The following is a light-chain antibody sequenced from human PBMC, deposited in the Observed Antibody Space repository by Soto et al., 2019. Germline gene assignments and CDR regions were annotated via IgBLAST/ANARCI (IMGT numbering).Light chain of an antibody. V-gene: IGKV3-20*01. J-gene: IGKJ1*01. CDR1: QTVNNNY. CDR2: GAS. CDR3: HQYGSSRT. Sequence: EIVLTQSPGTLSLSPGERATLSCRASQTVNNNYLAWYQQKPGQAPRLFIYGASTRATGIPDRFSGSGSGTDFTLTISRLEPEDCAMYYCHQYGSSRTFGQGTKVAIK.